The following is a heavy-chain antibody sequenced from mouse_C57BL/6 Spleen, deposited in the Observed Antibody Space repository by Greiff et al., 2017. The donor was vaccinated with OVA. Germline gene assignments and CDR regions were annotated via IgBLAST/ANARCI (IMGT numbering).Heavy chain of an antibody. CDR3: TSALYYDYSFAY. V-gene: IGHV1-15*01. Sequence: QVQLQQSGAELVRPGASVTLSCKASGYTFTDYEMHWVKQTPVHGLEWIGAIDPENGGTAYNQKFKGKAILTADKSSSTAYMELRSLTSEDSAVYYCTSALYYDYSFAYWGQGTLVTVSA. CDR1: GYTFTDYE. D-gene: IGHD2-4*01. CDR2: IDPENGGT. J-gene: IGHJ3*01.